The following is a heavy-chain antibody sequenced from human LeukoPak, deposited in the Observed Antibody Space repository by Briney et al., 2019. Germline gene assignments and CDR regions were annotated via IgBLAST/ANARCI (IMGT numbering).Heavy chain of an antibody. J-gene: IGHJ4*02. CDR1: GFTFSSYA. CDR2: LSYDGSNK. Sequence: PGGSLRLSCAASGFTFSSYAMHWVRQAPGKGLEWVAVLSYDGSNKYYADSVKGRFTISRDNSKNTLYLQMNSLRAEDTAVYYCVRGIQLYYFDYWGQGTLVTVSS. V-gene: IGHV3-30-3*01. D-gene: IGHD1-1*01. CDR3: VRGIQLYYFDY.